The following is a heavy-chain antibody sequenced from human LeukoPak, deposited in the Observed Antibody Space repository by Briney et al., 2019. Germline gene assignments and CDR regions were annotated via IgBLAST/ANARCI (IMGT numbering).Heavy chain of an antibody. Sequence: PSETLSLTCTVSGGSISSSSYYWGWIRQPPGTGLEWLGSIYYSGSTYYNPSLKSRVTISVDTSKNQFSLKLSSVTAADTAVYYCARLKNTAMDPFDYWGQGTLVTVSS. CDR2: IYYSGST. D-gene: IGHD5-18*01. J-gene: IGHJ4*02. V-gene: IGHV4-39*01. CDR1: GGSISSSSYY. CDR3: ARLKNTAMDPFDY.